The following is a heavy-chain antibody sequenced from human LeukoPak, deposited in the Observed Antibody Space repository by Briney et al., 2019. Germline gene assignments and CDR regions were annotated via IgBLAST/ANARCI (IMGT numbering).Heavy chain of an antibody. D-gene: IGHD4-17*01. CDR2: INAGNGNT. V-gene: IGHV1-3*01. J-gene: IGHJ3*02. CDR3: ASLGDYDAFDI. Sequence: GASVKVSCKASGYTFTNYAMHWVRQAPGQRLEWMGWINAGNGNTKYSLDFQDRVTFTRDTSASTAYMELRSLRSDDTAVYYCASLGDYDAFDIWGQGTMVTVSS. CDR1: GYTFTNYA.